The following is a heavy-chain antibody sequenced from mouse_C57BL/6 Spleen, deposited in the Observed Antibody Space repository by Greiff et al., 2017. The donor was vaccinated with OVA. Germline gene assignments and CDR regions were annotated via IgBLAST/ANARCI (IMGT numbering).Heavy chain of an antibody. J-gene: IGHJ4*01. D-gene: IGHD2-3*01. CDR1: GFTFSSYA. V-gene: IGHV5-9-1*02. CDR3: TRVGGYYEGAMDY. Sequence: DVMLVESGEGLVKPGGSLKLSCAASGFTFSSYAMSWVRQTPEKRLEWVAYISSGGDYIYYADTVKGRFTISRDNARNTLYLQMSSLKSEDTAMYYCTRVGGYYEGAMDYWGQGTSVTVSS. CDR2: ISSGGDYI.